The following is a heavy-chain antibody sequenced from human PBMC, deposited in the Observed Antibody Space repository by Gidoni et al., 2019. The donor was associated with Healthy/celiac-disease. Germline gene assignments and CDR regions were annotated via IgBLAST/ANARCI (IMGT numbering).Heavy chain of an antibody. D-gene: IGHD2-2*01. V-gene: IGHV1-46*01. J-gene: IGHJ6*02. CDR3: ASNRYCSSTSCYPVLYGMDV. Sequence: QVQLVQSGAAVKKPGASVKVSCKASGYTFTSYYMHWVRQAPGQGLEWMGITNPSGGSTSYAQKFQGRVTMTRDTSTSTVYMELSSLRSEDTAVYYCASNRYCSSTSCYPVLYGMDVWGQGTTVTVSS. CDR1: GYTFTSYY. CDR2: TNPSGGST.